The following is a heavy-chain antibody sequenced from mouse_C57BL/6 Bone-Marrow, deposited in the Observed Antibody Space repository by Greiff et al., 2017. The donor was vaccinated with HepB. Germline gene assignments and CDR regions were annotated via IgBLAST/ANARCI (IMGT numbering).Heavy chain of an antibody. CDR3: ARVRQLRLLDY. CDR1: GYSITSGYY. Sequence: EVQRVESGPGLVKPSQSLSLTCSVTGYSITSGYYWNWIRQFPGNKLEWMGYISYDGSNNYNPSLKNRISITRDTSKNQFFLKLNSVTTEDTATYYCARVRQLRLLDYWGQGTTLTVSS. D-gene: IGHD3-2*02. V-gene: IGHV3-6*01. CDR2: ISYDGSN. J-gene: IGHJ2*01.